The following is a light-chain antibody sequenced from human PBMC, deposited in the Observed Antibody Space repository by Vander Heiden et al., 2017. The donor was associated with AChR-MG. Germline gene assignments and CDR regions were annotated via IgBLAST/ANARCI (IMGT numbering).Light chain of an antibody. CDR3: QAWDSRSNWV. CDR2: QND. CDR1: SLGNKY. V-gene: IGLV3-1*01. J-gene: IGLJ3*02. Sequence: SYKLTQPPSVSVSPGQTASITCSGDSLGNKYASWYQQKPGQSPVLVIHQNDKRPSGIPERFSGSSSGNTATLTISGTQSLDEADYFCQAWDSRSNWVFRGGTKLTVL.